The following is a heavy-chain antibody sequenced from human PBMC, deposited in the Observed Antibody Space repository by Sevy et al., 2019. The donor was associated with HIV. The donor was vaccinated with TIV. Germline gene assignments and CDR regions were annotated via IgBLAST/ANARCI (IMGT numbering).Heavy chain of an antibody. J-gene: IGHJ4*02. CDR3: TSGSSGYYLYYFDY. D-gene: IGHD3-22*01. CDR1: GFTFGDYA. V-gene: IGHV3-49*04. Sequence: GGSLRLSCTASGFTFGDYAMSWVRQAPGKGLEWVGFIRSKDYGGTTENAASVKGRFTISRDDSKSIAYLQMNSLKTEDTAVYYCTSGSSGYYLYYFDYWGQGTLVTVSS. CDR2: IRSKDYGGTT.